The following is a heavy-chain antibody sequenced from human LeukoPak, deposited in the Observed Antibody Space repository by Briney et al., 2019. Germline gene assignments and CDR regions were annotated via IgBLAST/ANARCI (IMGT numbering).Heavy chain of an antibody. J-gene: IGHJ1*01. CDR2: IYHSGST. CDR1: GGSISSYY. V-gene: IGHV4-59*01. CDR3: ARGVANFYDSSGAYLPRAEYFQH. D-gene: IGHD3-22*01. Sequence: NPSETLSLTCTVPGGSISSYYWSWIRQPPGKGLEWIGYIYHSGSTNYNPSLKSRVTISVDTSTKQFSLKLTSVTAADTAVYYCARGVANFYDSSGAYLPRAEYFQHWGPGTLVTVSS.